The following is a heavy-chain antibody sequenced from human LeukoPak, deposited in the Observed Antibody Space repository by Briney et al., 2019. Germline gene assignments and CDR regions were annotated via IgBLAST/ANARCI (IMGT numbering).Heavy chain of an antibody. V-gene: IGHV1-8*01. CDR2: MNPNSGNT. CDR3: ARERGRYSNTVDY. D-gene: IGHD4-11*01. Sequence: GASMKVSCKASGYTFTNYDINWVRQATGQGLEWMGWMNPNSGNTGYAQKFQGRVTMTRNTSISTAYMELSSLRSEDTAVYYCARERGRYSNTVDYWGQGSLVTVSS. J-gene: IGHJ4*02. CDR1: GYTFTNYD.